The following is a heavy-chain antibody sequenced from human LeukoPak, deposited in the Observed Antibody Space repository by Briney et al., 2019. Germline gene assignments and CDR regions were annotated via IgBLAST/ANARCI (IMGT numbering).Heavy chain of an antibody. Sequence: ASVKVSCKASGYTFTCYYMHWVRQAPGQGLEWMGRINPNSGGTNYAQKFQGRVTMTRDTSISTAYMELSRLRSDDTAVYYCARVVRVSQTPYYDFWSGYYDYYYYMDVWGKGTTVTVSS. CDR1: GYTFTCYY. CDR3: ARVVRVSQTPYYDFWSGYYDYYYYMDV. D-gene: IGHD3-3*01. CDR2: INPNSGGT. V-gene: IGHV1-2*06. J-gene: IGHJ6*03.